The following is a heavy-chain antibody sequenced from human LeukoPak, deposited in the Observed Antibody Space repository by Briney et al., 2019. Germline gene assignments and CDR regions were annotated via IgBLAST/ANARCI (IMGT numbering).Heavy chain of an antibody. D-gene: IGHD2-2*01. CDR1: GFTFDDYA. Sequence: GGSLRLSCAASGFTFDDYAMHWVRQAPGKGLEWVSGISWNSGSIGYADSMKGRFTISRDNAKNSLYLQMNSLRAEDTALYYCAKALVPATALGLYYFDYWGQGTLVTVSS. CDR3: AKALVPATALGLYYFDY. J-gene: IGHJ4*02. V-gene: IGHV3-9*01. CDR2: ISWNSGSI.